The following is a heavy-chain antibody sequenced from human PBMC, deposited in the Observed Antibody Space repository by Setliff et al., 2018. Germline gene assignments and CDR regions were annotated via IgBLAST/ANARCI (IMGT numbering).Heavy chain of an antibody. CDR1: GGTFSSYA. CDR2: IIPILGIA. V-gene: IGHV1-69*10. Sequence: ASVKVSCKASGGTFSSYAISWVRQAPGQGLEWMGGIIPILGIANYAQKFQGRVTITADKSTSTAYMELSSLRSEDTAVYYCARDGNNWNDLDYWGHGTLVTVSS. J-gene: IGHJ4*01. CDR3: ARDGNNWNDLDY. D-gene: IGHD1-20*01.